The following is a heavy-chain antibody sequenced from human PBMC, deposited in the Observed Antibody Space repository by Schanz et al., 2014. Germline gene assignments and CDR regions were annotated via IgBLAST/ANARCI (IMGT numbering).Heavy chain of an antibody. D-gene: IGHD2-15*01. Sequence: DVQLVESGGGLAQPGGSLRLSCVASGFMFTKYAMNWVRQAPGKGLERVSGISGTGTKTYYADSVKSRFTISRDNSKNTVFLQMSSLRADDTALYYCAKDIGGAVAAPVYDSWGQGTLVTVSS. V-gene: IGHV3-23*04. CDR3: AKDIGGAVAAPVYDS. J-gene: IGHJ4*02. CDR2: ISGTGTKT. CDR1: GFMFTKYA.